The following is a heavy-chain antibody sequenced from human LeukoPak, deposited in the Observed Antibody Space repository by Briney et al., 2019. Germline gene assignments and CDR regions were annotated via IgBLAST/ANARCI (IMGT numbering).Heavy chain of an antibody. CDR1: GGSFSGYY. J-gene: IGHJ4*02. D-gene: IGHD3-22*01. V-gene: IGHV4-34*01. Sequence: SETLPLTCAVYGGSFSGYYWSWIRQPPGKGLEWIGEINHSGSTNYNPSLKSRVTISVDTSKNQFSLKLSSVTAADTAVYYCASRAGYDSSGYNTYYFDYWGQGTLVTVSS. CDR3: ASRAGYDSSGYNTYYFDY. CDR2: INHSGST.